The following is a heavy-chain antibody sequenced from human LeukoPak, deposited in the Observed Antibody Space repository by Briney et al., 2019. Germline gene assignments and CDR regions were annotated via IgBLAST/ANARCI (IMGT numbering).Heavy chain of an antibody. CDR1: GGSLSTYY. CDR3: ARAGIAAAAMD. D-gene: IGHD6-13*01. CDR2: IYYSGST. Sequence: PSETLSLTCNVSGGSLSTYYWSWIRQPPGKGLEWIGYIYYSGSTNYNPSLKSRVTISVDTSKNQFSLKLRSVTAADTAVYYCARAGIAAAAMDWGQGTLVTVSS. V-gene: IGHV4-59*08. J-gene: IGHJ4*02.